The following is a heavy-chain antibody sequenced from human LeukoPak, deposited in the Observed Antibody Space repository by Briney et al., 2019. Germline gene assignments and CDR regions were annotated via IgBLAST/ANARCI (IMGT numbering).Heavy chain of an antibody. Sequence: GGSLRLSCAASGFTFSSYSMNWVRQAPGKGLEWVSSISSSSSYIYYADSVKGRFTISRDNAKNSVFLQMNSLRVEDAAVYYCARDHRYAFDNWGQGTLVTVSS. D-gene: IGHD5-12*01. CDR3: ARDHRYAFDN. J-gene: IGHJ4*02. V-gene: IGHV3-21*01. CDR1: GFTFSSYS. CDR2: ISSSSSYI.